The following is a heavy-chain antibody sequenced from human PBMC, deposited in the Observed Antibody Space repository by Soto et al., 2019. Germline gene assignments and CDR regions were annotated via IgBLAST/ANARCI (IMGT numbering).Heavy chain of an antibody. J-gene: IGHJ6*02. V-gene: IGHV1-8*01. CDR2: MNPNSGNT. Sequence: GASVKVSCKASGYTFTSYDINWVGQATGQGREWMGWMNPNSGNTGYAQKFQGRVTMTRNTSISTAYMELSSLRSEDTAVYYCARGAVDIVATINYYSYYGMDGLGQGTTVTGSS. CDR1: GYTFTSYD. D-gene: IGHD5-12*01. CDR3: ARGAVDIVATINYYSYYGMDG.